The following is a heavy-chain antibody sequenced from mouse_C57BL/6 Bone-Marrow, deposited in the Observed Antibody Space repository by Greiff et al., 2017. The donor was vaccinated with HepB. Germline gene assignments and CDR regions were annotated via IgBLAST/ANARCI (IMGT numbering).Heavy chain of an antibody. J-gene: IGHJ4*01. V-gene: IGHV1-61*01. D-gene: IGHD3-2*02. CDR1: GYTFTSYW. Sequence: QVQLQQPGAELVRPGSSVKLSCKASGYTFTSYWMDWVKQRPGQGLEWIGNVYPSDSETHYNQKFKDKATLTVDKSSSTAYMQRSSLTSEDSAVYYCARGVLRAMDYWGQGTSVTVSS. CDR2: VYPSDSET. CDR3: ARGVLRAMDY.